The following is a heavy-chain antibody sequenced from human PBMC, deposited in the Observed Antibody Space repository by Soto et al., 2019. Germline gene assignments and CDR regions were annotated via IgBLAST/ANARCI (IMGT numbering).Heavy chain of an antibody. J-gene: IGHJ3*01. V-gene: IGHV3-33*01. CDR1: GFTFSGYG. CDR2: IWSDGSNK. Sequence: PGGSLRLSCEASGFTFSGYGMHWVRPAPGKGLEWVGVIWSDGSNKYYADSVKGRFTISRDNSKNTLYMQMNSLRAEDTAVYYCARDYGSSGYYLDALDVWGQGTMVTVSS. D-gene: IGHD3-22*01. CDR3: ARDYGSSGYYLDALDV.